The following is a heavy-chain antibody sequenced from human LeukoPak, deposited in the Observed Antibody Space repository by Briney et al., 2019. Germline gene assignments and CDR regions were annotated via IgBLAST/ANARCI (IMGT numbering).Heavy chain of an antibody. CDR2: IYYSGST. Sequence: SETLSLTCTVSGGSTSSSSYYWGWIRQPPGKGLEWIGSIYYSGSTYYNPSLKSRVTISVDTSKNQFSLKLSSVTAADTAVYYCARQRSGIALNQFDPWGQGTLVTVSS. CDR3: ARQRSGIALNQFDP. V-gene: IGHV4-39*01. CDR1: GGSTSSSSYY. J-gene: IGHJ5*02. D-gene: IGHD3-10*01.